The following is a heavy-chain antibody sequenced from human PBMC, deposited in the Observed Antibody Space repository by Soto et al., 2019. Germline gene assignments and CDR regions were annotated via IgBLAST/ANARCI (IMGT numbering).Heavy chain of an antibody. CDR2: IDWDDDK. CDR1: GFSLSTSGMC. V-gene: IGHV2-70*01. CDR3: ARIKYGSGSYYSYYYGMDV. Sequence: SGPTLVNATQTLTLTCTFSGFSLSTSGMCVSWIRQPPGKALEWLALIDWDDDKYYSTSLKTRLTISKDTSKNQVVLTMTNMDPVDTATYYCARIKYGSGSYYSYYYGMDVWGQGTTVTV. J-gene: IGHJ6*02. D-gene: IGHD3-10*01.